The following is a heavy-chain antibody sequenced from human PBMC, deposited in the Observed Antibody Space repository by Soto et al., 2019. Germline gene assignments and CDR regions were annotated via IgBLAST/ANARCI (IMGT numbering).Heavy chain of an antibody. D-gene: IGHD5-18*01. CDR3: ARHGYNYGGGYFDY. Sequence: EVQLVESGGGLVQPGGSLRLSCAASGFTVSSKYMSWVRQAPGKGLEWVSVIYSDGSAYYADSVKVRFTISRDNSKNTLYLQMNSLRAEDTAVYYCARHGYNYGGGYFDYWGQGTLVTVSS. J-gene: IGHJ4*02. CDR1: GFTVSSKY. CDR2: IYSDGSA. V-gene: IGHV3-66*04.